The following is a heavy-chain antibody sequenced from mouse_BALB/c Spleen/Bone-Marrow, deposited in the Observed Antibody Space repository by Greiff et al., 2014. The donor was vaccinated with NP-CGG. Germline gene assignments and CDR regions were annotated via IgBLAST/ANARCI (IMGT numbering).Heavy chain of an antibody. CDR3: ARVAYYNVYFDY. CDR1: GITFSNYG. D-gene: IGHD2-12*01. J-gene: IGHJ2*01. V-gene: IGHV5-6-3*01. CDR2: INGNGGSS. Sequence: LEESGGGLVQPGGSLKLSCAASGITFSNYGMSWIRQTPDKRLELVATINGNGGSSYYPDSVKGRFTISRDNAKNTLYLQMSSLKSEDTAMYYCARVAYYNVYFDYWGQGTTLTVSS.